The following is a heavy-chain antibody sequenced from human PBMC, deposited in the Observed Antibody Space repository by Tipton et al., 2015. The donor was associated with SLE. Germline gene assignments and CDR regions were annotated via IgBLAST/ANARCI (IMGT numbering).Heavy chain of an antibody. CDR3: TRKSTTSDL. J-gene: IGHJ2*01. D-gene: IGHD2/OR15-2a*01. V-gene: IGHV4-59*08. Sequence: LSCTVSGGSISNYYWSWIRQSPGKGLEWIGYLSYGGSTNYNPSLKSRVTISVDTSKNQVSLKLSSVTAADTAVYYCTRKSTTSDLWGRGALVTVSS. CDR1: GGSISNYY. CDR2: LSYGGST.